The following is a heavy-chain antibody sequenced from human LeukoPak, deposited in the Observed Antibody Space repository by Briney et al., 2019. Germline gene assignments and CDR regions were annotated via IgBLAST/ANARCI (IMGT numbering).Heavy chain of an antibody. CDR1: GFTFSGFR. V-gene: IGHV3-7*03. Sequence: PGGSLRLSCAVSGFTFSGFRMSWSRQAPGKGLEWVASINSDGSEGYYADVVKGRFTISRDNAKNSLYLQVNSLRAEDTAVYYCARSSYSSSSSVWGQGTTVTVSS. J-gene: IGHJ3*01. CDR2: INSDGSEG. CDR3: ARSSYSSSSSV. D-gene: IGHD6-6*01.